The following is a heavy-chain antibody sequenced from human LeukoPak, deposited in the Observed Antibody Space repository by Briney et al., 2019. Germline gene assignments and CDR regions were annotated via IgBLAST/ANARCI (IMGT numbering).Heavy chain of an antibody. V-gene: IGHV4-39*01. Sequence: SETLSLTCTVSGGSISSSTYYWGWIRRPPGKGLEWIGSIYYSESTYYNPSLKSRVTVSVDTSKNQFSLKLSSVTAADTALYYCVRGSTLRHYQYWGQGTLVTVSS. CDR2: IYYSEST. J-gene: IGHJ4*02. CDR3: VRGSTLRHYQY. D-gene: IGHD3-16*01. CDR1: GGSISSSTYY.